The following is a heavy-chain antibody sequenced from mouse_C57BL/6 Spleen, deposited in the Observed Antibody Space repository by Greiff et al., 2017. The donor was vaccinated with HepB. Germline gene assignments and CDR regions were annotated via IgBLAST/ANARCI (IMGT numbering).Heavy chain of an antibody. J-gene: IGHJ2*01. Sequence: QVQLQQPGTELVKPGASVKLSCKASGYTFTSYWMHWVKQRPGQGLEWIGEIDPSDSYTNYNQKFKGKSTLTVDKSSSTAYMQLSSLTSEDSAVYYCAREGIGNYLDYWGQGTTLTVSS. V-gene: IGHV1-69*01. CDR2: IDPSDSYT. CDR3: AREGIGNYLDY. D-gene: IGHD1-1*02. CDR1: GYTFTSYW.